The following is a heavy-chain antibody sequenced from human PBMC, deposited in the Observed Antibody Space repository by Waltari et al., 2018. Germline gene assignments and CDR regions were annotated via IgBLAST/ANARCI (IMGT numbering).Heavy chain of an antibody. CDR3: AKGGYYDKRTVDY. CDR1: GFTFSNYS. Sequence: EVQLVESGGGLVKPGGSLRLSCAASGFTFSNYSMNWVRQAPGKGLEWVSSISSSSGDIYYADSVKVRFTISRDNAKNSLYLQMNSLRAEDTAVYYCAKGGYYDKRTVDYWGQGTLVTVSS. D-gene: IGHD3-22*01. CDR2: ISSSSGDI. J-gene: IGHJ4*02. V-gene: IGHV3-21*01.